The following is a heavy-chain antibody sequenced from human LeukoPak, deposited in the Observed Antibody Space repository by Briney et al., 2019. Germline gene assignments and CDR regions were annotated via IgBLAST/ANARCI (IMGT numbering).Heavy chain of an antibody. D-gene: IGHD2-2*01. J-gene: IGHJ6*02. CDR2: ISWNSGSI. Sequence: GGSLRLSCAASGFTFDDYAMHWVRQAPGQGLEWVSGISWNSGSIGYADSVKGRFTISGDNAKNSLYLQMNSLRPEDTALYYCAKDHQRGSFYGMDVWGQGTTVTVSS. V-gene: IGHV3-9*01. CDR3: AKDHQRGSFYGMDV. CDR1: GFTFDDYA.